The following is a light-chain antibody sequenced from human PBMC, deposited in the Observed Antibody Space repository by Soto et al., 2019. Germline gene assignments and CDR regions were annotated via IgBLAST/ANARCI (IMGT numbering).Light chain of an antibody. CDR1: RDVGSD. CDR2: TAS. CDR3: LQDYGDSWT. V-gene: IGKV1-6*01. J-gene: IGKJ1*01. Sequence: QMTQSPSSLSASVGEKIIITCRASRDVGSDVSWYQQKPGQAPKLLIYTASNLYTGVPSRFSGSRSGTEFTLTISSLQPEDFASYYCLQDYGDSWTFGQGTKVEIE.